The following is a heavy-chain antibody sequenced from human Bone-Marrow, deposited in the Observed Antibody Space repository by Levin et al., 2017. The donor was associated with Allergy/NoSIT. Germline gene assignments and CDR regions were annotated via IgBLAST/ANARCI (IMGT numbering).Heavy chain of an antibody. Sequence: ASVKVSCMASGYAFTTYDINWVRQAPGQGLEWLGWVNPDNGDTEYAQKFQGRVTMTRNTSFRTAYMELSSLRFEDTAVYYCARAEFINRSSGSQNFHYYGLDVWGQGTTVSVSS. J-gene: IGHJ6*02. CDR2: VNPDNGDT. CDR1: GYAFTTYD. D-gene: IGHD1-26*01. CDR3: ARAEFINRSSGSQNFHYYGLDV. V-gene: IGHV1-8*01.